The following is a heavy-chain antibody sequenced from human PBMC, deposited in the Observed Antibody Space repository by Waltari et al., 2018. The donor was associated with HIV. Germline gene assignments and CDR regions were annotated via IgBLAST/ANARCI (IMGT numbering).Heavy chain of an antibody. CDR3: ARGPMYKWFDP. J-gene: IGHJ5*02. D-gene: IGHD3-10*02. V-gene: IGHV3-9*01. Sequence: EGQLVESGGDLVQPGGSLRLSFVASGFKFDDYAMPWVRQAPGKGLEWVSGISWRSGNIAYADSVRGRFTISRDNAKKSLYLRMNSLRAEDTALYYCARGPMYKWFDPWGQGTLVTVSS. CDR2: ISWRSGNI. CDR1: GFKFDDYA.